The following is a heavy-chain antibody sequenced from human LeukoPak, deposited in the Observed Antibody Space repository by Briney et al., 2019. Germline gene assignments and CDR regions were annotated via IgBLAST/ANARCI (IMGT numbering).Heavy chain of an antibody. CDR2: IYTSGNT. CDR1: GDSIRSGTYY. J-gene: IGHJ4*02. D-gene: IGHD4-17*01. V-gene: IGHV4-61*02. CDR3: ARGGGTTRIDY. Sequence: NPSQTLSLTCIVSGDSIRSGTYYWSWIRQPAGKGLEWIGRIYTSGNTNYNPSLKSRVTISVDTSKNQFSLKLSSVTAADTAVYYCARGGGTTRIDYWGQGTLVTVSS.